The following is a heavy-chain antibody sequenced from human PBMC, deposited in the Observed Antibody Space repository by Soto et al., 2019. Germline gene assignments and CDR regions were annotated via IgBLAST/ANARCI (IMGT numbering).Heavy chain of an antibody. V-gene: IGHV4-39*01. Sequence: SETLSLTCTVSGGSISSSSYYWGWIRQPPGKGLEWIGSIYYSGSTYYNPSLKSRAAISADTSKNQFSLKLSSVTAADTAVYYCARTGGGDESDYFDYWGQGTLVTVSS. CDR1: GGSISSSSYY. CDR2: IYYSGST. J-gene: IGHJ4*02. CDR3: ARTGGGDESDYFDY. D-gene: IGHD3-10*01.